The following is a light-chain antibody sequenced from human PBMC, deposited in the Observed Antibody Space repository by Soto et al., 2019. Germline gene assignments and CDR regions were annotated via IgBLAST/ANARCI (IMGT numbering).Light chain of an antibody. J-gene: IGKJ1*01. CDR2: KAS. V-gene: IGKV1-5*03. CDR3: QHYNSYSEA. Sequence: DIQMTQSPSTLSGSVGDRVTITCRASQTISSWLAWYQQKPGKAPKLLIYKASTLKSGVPSRFSGSGSGTEFTLTISSLQPDDLATYYYQHYNSYSEAFGQGAKVDIK. CDR1: QTISSW.